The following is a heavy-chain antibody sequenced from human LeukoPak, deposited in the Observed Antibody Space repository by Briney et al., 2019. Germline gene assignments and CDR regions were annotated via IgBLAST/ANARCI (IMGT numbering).Heavy chain of an antibody. CDR1: GGSISSSSYY. Sequence: SETLSLTCTVSGGSISSSSYYWGWIRQPPGKGLEWIGSIYYSGSTYYNPSLKSRVTISVDTSKNQFSLKLSSVTAADTAVYYCAKALWSGSGFYGDYWGQGTLVTVSS. CDR2: IYYSGST. D-gene: IGHD3-22*01. V-gene: IGHV4-39*01. J-gene: IGHJ4*02. CDR3: AKALWSGSGFYGDY.